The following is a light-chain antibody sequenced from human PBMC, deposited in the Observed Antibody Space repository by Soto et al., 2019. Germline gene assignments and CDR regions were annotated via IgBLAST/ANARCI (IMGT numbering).Light chain of an antibody. CDR3: KQYNSYPWT. CDR1: QSISSW. CDR2: KAS. V-gene: IGKV1-5*03. Sequence: DIQMTQSPSTLSASVGDRVTITCRASQSISSWLAWYQQKPGKTPNPLIYKASSLQSGVPSRFSGSGSGAEFTLTLCSLQPDDFATYYCKQYNSYPWTFGQGTKVEIK. J-gene: IGKJ1*01.